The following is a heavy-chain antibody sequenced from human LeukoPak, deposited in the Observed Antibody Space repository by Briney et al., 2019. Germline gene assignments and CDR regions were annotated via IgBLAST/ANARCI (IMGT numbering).Heavy chain of an antibody. CDR3: AKDGAIFGVVIFPYFDY. Sequence: GGSLRLSCATSGSTVSGNYMSWVRQAPGKGLEWVSAISGSGGSTYYADSVKGRFTISRDNSKNTLYLQMNSLRAEDTAVYYCAKDGAIFGVVIFPYFDYWGQGTLVTVSS. D-gene: IGHD3-3*01. V-gene: IGHV3-23*01. J-gene: IGHJ4*02. CDR1: GSTVSGNY. CDR2: ISGSGGST.